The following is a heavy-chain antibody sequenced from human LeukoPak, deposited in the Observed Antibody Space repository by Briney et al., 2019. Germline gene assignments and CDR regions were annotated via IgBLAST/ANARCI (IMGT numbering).Heavy chain of an antibody. J-gene: IGHJ4*02. CDR1: GFTFSSYA. Sequence: PGGSLRLSCAASGFTFSSYAMSWVRQAPGKGLEWVSAISGSGGSTYYADSVKGRFTISRDNSKNTLYLQMNSLRAEDTAVYYRGKTGSSTGTQKYYFDYWGQGTLVTVSS. D-gene: IGHD1/OR15-1a*01. CDR3: GKTGSSTGTQKYYFDY. V-gene: IGHV3-23*01. CDR2: ISGSGGST.